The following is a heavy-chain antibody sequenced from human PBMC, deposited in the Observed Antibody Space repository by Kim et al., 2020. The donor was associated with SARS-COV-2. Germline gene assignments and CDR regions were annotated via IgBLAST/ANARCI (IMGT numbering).Heavy chain of an antibody. J-gene: IGHJ5*02. CDR2: IDPSDSHP. D-gene: IGHD3-10*01. CDR1: GYSFTNYW. Sequence: GGSLKISCKASGYSFTNYWIIWVRQMPGEGLEWMGSIDPSDSHPNYSPSFQGHVTISVDKSTNTAYLQWSSLRASDTAMYYCARHWFGEFLSQYNCFDPWGQGTLVTVSS. V-gene: IGHV5-10-1*01. CDR3: ARHWFGEFLSQYNCFDP.